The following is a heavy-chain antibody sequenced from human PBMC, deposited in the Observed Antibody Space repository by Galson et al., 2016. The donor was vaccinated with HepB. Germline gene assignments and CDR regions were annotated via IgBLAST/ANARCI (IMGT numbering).Heavy chain of an antibody. J-gene: IGHJ4*02. CDR3: SREMTGSYFD. V-gene: IGHV3-7*01. CDR2: IRGDGIVS. Sequence: SLRLSCAASRFTFNAHWMNWVRQAPGKGLEWVANIRGDGIVSYYAESVRGRFTISRDNAKSSLYLQMNGLRVDETAVYYCSREMTGSYFDWGQGTLVTVSS. D-gene: IGHD3-10*01. CDR1: RFTFNAHW.